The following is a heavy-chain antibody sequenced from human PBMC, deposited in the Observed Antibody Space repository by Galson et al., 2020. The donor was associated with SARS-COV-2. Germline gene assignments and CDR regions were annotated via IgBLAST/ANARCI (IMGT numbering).Heavy chain of an antibody. Sequence: SETLSLTCTVSGGSISSGGYYWSWIRQHPGKGLEWIGYIYYSGSTYYNPSLKSRVTISVDTSKNQFSLKLSSVTAADTAVYYCARDVVGFSNNWFDPWGQGTLVTVSS. CDR1: GGSISSGGYY. D-gene: IGHD3-3*02. CDR3: ARDVVGFSNNWFDP. J-gene: IGHJ5*02. CDR2: IYYSGST. V-gene: IGHV4-31*03.